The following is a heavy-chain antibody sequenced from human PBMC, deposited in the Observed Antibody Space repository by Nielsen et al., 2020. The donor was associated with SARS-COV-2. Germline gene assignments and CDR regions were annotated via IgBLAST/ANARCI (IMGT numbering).Heavy chain of an antibody. J-gene: IGHJ6*02. D-gene: IGHD3-10*01. Sequence: GESLKISCAASGFTFSSYWMSWVRQAPGRGLEWVANIEDDGSEKYYADSVKGRFTISRDNSKNTLYLQMNSLRAEDTAVYYCAKDYGSGSYGGYYGMDVWGQGTTVTVSS. CDR2: IEDDGSEK. CDR1: GFTFSSYW. V-gene: IGHV3-7*01. CDR3: AKDYGSGSYGGYYGMDV.